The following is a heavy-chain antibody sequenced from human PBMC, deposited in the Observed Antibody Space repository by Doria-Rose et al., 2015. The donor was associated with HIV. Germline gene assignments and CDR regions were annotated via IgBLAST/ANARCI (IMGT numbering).Heavy chain of an antibody. V-gene: IGHV4-30-4*01. CDR2: ISSSGTT. CDR1: GDSISSGDSF. J-gene: IGHJ4*02. D-gene: IGHD3-10*01. Sequence: QVQLQESGPGLVRPSQTLSLTCTVSGDSISSGDSFWSWIRQPPGKGPEWIGYISSSGTTYYYPSLRGRLTISLDASRNQFSLNLNSVTAADTAVYYCARARNYGFPHFFDFWGQGILVTVSS. CDR3: ARARNYGFPHFFDF.